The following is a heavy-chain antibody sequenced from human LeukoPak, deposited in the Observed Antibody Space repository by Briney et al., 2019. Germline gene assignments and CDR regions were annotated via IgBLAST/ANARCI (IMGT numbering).Heavy chain of an antibody. J-gene: IGHJ4*02. CDR2: FDPEDGET. Sequence: ASVKVSCKVSGYTLTELSMHWVRQAPGKGLEWMGGFDPEDGETIYAQKFQGRVTMTEDTSTDIAYMELSSLRSEDTAVYYCARDAVLWFGENFDYWGQGTLVTVSS. CDR3: ARDAVLWFGENFDY. D-gene: IGHD3-10*01. V-gene: IGHV1-24*01. CDR1: GYTLTELS.